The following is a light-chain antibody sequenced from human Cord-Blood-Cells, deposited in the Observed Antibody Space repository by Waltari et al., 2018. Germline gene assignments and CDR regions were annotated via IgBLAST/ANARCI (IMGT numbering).Light chain of an antibody. CDR2: EGS. CDR3: CSYAGSSTWV. CDR1: SINVGGSPF. J-gene: IGLJ3*02. Sequence: QSPLTQPASPSGPPGQSTTISCPGTSINVGGSPFAPWYPQHPVKAPTLMIYEGSKRPSGVSNRFSGSKSGNTASLTISGLQAEDEADYYCCSYAGSSTWVFGGGTKLTVL. V-gene: IGLV2-23*01.